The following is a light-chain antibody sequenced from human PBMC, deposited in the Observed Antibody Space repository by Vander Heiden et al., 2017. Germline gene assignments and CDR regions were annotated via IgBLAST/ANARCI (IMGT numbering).Light chain of an antibody. J-gene: IGLJ1*01. CDR1: SSNIGINT. Sequence: QSVLTQSPSASGTTGQRVTISCSGSSSNIGINTGNWYQQLPGTAPKLLIYNNNQRPSGVPDRFSGSKSGTSASLAISGLQSEDEADYYCAAWDDSRNAYVFGTGTTVTV. CDR3: AAWDDSRNAYV. CDR2: NNN. V-gene: IGLV1-44*01.